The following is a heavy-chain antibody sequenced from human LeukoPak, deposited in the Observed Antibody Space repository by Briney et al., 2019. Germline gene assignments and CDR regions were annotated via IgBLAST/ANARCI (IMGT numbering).Heavy chain of an antibody. CDR2: ISGSGGST. D-gene: IGHD2-2*01. CDR3: AKKFSSTSSHPDY. CDR1: GFTFSSYA. J-gene: IGHJ4*02. V-gene: IGHV3-23*01. Sequence: GGSLRLSCAASGFTFSSYAMSWVRQAPGEGLEWVSAISGSGGSTYYADSVKGRFTISRDNSKNTLYLQMNGLRAEDTAVYYCAKKFSSTSSHPDYWGQGTLVTVSS.